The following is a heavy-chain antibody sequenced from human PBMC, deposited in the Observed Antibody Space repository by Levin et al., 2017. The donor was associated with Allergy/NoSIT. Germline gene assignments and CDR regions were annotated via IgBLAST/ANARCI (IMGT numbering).Heavy chain of an antibody. CDR1: GGSISSYY. Sequence: PSETLSLTCTVSGGSISSYYWSWIRQPPGKGLEWIGYIYYSGSTNYNPSLKSRVTISVDTSKNQFSLKLSSVTAAGTAVYYCARMYCSSTSCYAGMGLNWFDPWGQGTLVTVSS. CDR3: ARMYCSSTSCYAGMGLNWFDP. V-gene: IGHV4-59*01. D-gene: IGHD2-2*01. J-gene: IGHJ5*02. CDR2: IYYSGST.